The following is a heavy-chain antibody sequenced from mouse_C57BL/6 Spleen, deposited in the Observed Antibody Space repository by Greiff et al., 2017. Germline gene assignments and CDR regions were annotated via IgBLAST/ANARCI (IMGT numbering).Heavy chain of an antibody. CDR1: GYAFSSYW. Sequence: VKLVESGAELVKPGASVKISCKASGYAFSSYWMNWVKQRPGKGLEWIGQIYPGDGDTNYNGKFKGKATLTADKSSSTAYMQLSSLTSEDSAVYFCARDYDGYRVFAYWGQGTLVTVSA. J-gene: IGHJ3*01. V-gene: IGHV1-80*01. CDR2: IYPGDGDT. CDR3: ARDYDGYRVFAY. D-gene: IGHD2-3*01.